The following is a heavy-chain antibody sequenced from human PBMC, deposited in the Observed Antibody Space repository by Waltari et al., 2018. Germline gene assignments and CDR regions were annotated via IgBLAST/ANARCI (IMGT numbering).Heavy chain of an antibody. D-gene: IGHD3-16*02. CDR1: GGSISSSSYY. Sequence: QLQLQESGPGLVKPSETLSLTCTVSGGSISSSSYYWGWIRQPPGKGLEGIGSIYYSGGTNYNPSLRSRVTISVDTSKNQFSLKLSSVTAADTAVYYCARHIEGFDYWGQGTLVTVSS. V-gene: IGHV4-39*01. CDR2: IYYSGGT. J-gene: IGHJ4*02. CDR3: ARHIEGFDY.